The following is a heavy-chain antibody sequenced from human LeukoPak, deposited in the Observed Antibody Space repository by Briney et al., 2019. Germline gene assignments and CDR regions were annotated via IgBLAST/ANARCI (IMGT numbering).Heavy chain of an antibody. V-gene: IGHV3-48*03. J-gene: IGHJ4*02. D-gene: IGHD4-17*01. CDR1: GFTFSSYE. Sequence: LSGGSLRLSCAASGFTFSSYEMNWVRQAPGKGLEWVSYISSSGSTIYYADSVKGRFTISRDNAKNSLYLQMNSLRAEDTAVYYCARSLDYGDNPRGQGTLVTVSS. CDR3: ARSLDYGDNP. CDR2: ISSSGSTI.